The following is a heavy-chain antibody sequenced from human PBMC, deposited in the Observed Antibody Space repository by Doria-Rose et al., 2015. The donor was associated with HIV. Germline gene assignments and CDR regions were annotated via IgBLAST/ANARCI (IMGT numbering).Heavy chain of an antibody. V-gene: IGHV2-26*01. CDR2: IFSDDER. Sequence: SGPVLVKPTETLTLACTVSGVSLSSPGMGVSWIRQPPGKALEWLANIFSDDERSYTTSLKSRLTISRGTSKSQVVLTMTDMDPVDTATYYCARIKSSRWYHKYYFDCWGQGTLVIVSA. D-gene: IGHD6-13*01. CDR1: GVSLSSPGMG. CDR3: ARIKSSRWYHKYYFDC. J-gene: IGHJ4*02.